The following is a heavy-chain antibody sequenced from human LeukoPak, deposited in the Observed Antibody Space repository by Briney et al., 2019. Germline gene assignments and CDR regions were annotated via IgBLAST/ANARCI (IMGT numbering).Heavy chain of an antibody. CDR2: ISSNGGST. CDR1: GFTFSSYA. Sequence: PGGSLRLSCAASGFTFSSYAMHWVRQAPGKGLEYVSAISSNGGSTYYANSVKGRFTISRDNSKNTLYLQMGSLRAEDMAVYYCARGSLPYYYGSGRSMTGAFDIWGQGTMVTVSS. V-gene: IGHV3-64*01. CDR3: ARGSLPYYYGSGRSMTGAFDI. J-gene: IGHJ3*02. D-gene: IGHD3-10*01.